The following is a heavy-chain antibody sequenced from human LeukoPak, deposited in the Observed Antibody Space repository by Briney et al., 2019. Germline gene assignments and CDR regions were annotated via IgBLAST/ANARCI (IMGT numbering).Heavy chain of an antibody. CDR3: ARADRLDGGPYLIGP. D-gene: IGHD2-21*01. J-gene: IGHJ5*02. CDR1: GYTFTGYY. CDR2: ISANSGGT. V-gene: IGHV1-2*02. Sequence: ASVKVSCKTSGYTFTGYYIHWVRQAPGQGLEWMGWISANSGGTSSAQKFQGRVTMTRDTSITTVYMEVSWLTSDDTAIYYCARADRLDGGPYLIGPWGQGTLVTVSS.